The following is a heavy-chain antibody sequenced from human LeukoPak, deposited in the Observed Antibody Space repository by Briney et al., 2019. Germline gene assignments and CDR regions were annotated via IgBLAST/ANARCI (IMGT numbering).Heavy chain of an antibody. J-gene: IGHJ4*02. CDR1: GYTSTSYG. CDR3: ARAIIGHIGETDY. V-gene: IGHV1-18*01. Sequence: ASVKVSCKASGYTSTSYGISWVRQAPGQGLEWMGWIRAYNGNTNYPQKLQGRATMTTDTSTSTAYMELRSLRSDDTAVYYCARAIIGHIGETDYWGQGTLVTVSS. D-gene: IGHD3-10*01. CDR2: IRAYNGNT.